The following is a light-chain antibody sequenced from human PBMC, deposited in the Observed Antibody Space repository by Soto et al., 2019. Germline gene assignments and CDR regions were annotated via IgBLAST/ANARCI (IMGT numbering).Light chain of an antibody. CDR3: QSYDTSLSAVV. CDR2: ANT. Sequence: QAVVTQPPSVSGAPGQRVTISCSGSRSNIGAAYDVHWYQHLPRAAPKLLIYANTNRPSGVPDRFSGSKSDTSASLTIAGLQPEDEADYYCQSYDTSLSAVVFGGGTKVTVL. CDR1: RSNIGAAYD. J-gene: IGLJ2*01. V-gene: IGLV1-40*01.